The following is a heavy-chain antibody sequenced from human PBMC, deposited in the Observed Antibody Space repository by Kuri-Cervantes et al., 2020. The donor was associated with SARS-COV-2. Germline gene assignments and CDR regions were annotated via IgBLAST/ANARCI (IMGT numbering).Heavy chain of an antibody. CDR2: ISTFNGNT. Sequence: ASVKVSCKASGYTFTSYGITWVRQAPGRGLEWMGWISTFNGNTNYAQILQGRMTMTTDTSTSTAYMELRSLRSHDTAVYYCARSHALYGGNSSPWDYWGQGTLVTVSS. V-gene: IGHV1-18*01. CDR3: ARSHALYGGNSSPWDY. CDR1: GYTFTSYG. D-gene: IGHD4-23*01. J-gene: IGHJ4*02.